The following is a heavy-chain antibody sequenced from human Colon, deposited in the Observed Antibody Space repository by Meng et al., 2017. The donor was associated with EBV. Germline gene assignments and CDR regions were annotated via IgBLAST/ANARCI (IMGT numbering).Heavy chain of an antibody. Sequence: GQRQGPGPGLVKPSQTLSLTCTVSGGSISSGGYYWSWIRQHPGKGLEWIGYIYYSGSTYYNPSLKSRVTISIDTSKNQFSLKLSSVTAADTAVYYCARGPSRWLQFSIDYWGQGTLVTVSS. J-gene: IGHJ4*02. D-gene: IGHD5-24*01. CDR2: IYYSGST. CDR1: GGSISSGGYY. CDR3: ARGPSRWLQFSIDY. V-gene: IGHV4-31*03.